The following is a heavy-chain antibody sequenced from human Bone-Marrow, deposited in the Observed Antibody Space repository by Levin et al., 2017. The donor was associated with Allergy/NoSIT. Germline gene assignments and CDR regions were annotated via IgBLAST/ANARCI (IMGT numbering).Heavy chain of an antibody. Sequence: SETLSLTCTVSGEAISRGDYYWTWIRQQPGKGLEWVGYISNSGSSSYSPSLKSRATLSIDTSKNHFSLKLNSVTAADTAVYCGTRWHGPGPAGGFFQEWGQGTLVVASS. D-gene: IGHD5-12*01. CDR1: GEAISRGDYY. CDR2: ISNSGSS. V-gene: IGHV4-31*03. CDR3: TRWHGPGPAGGFFQE. J-gene: IGHJ1*01.